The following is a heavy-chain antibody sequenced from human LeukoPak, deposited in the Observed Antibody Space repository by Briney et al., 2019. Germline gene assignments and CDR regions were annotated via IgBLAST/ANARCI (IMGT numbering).Heavy chain of an antibody. CDR1: GYTFTNYG. D-gene: IGHD3-10*01. CDR3: ARDSRDSLGSEFAF. V-gene: IGHV1-18*01. J-gene: IGHJ4*02. Sequence: ASVRVSCRASGYTFTNYGISWVRQAPGQGLEWMGWVSADTGSTKFAQKFQGRVILSTDTSTSTAYMELRSLTSDDTAFFYCARDSRDSLGSEFAFWGQGTLVTVSS. CDR2: VSADTGST.